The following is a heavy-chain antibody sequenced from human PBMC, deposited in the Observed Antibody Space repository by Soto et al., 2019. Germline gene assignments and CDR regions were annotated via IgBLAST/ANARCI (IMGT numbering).Heavy chain of an antibody. J-gene: IGHJ5*02. CDR3: ARPNKKIYDSRGSSWFDP. D-gene: IGHD3-22*01. CDR1: GGSISSSSYY. Sequence: SETLSLTCTVSGGSISSSSYYWGWIRQPPGKGLEWIGSIYYSGSTYYNPSLKSRVTISVDTSKNQFSLKLSSVTAADTAVYYCARPNKKIYDSRGSSWFDPWGQGPLVT. V-gene: IGHV4-39*01. CDR2: IYYSGST.